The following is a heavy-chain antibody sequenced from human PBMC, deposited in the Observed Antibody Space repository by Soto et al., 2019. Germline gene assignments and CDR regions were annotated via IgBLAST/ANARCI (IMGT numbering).Heavy chain of an antibody. CDR2: ITSDGKSK. D-gene: IGHD2-21*02. J-gene: IGHJ5*02. CDR3: ARESGDWPLNWFDP. V-gene: IGHV3-74*01. CDR1: GFNFSNHW. Sequence: PGGSLRLPCAASGFNFSNHWMHWVRQRPAEGLVWVSRITSDGKSKAYAESVKGRFAISRDNAKNTLYLQMNGLTAEDTAVYYCARESGDWPLNWFDPWGQGTLVTVSS.